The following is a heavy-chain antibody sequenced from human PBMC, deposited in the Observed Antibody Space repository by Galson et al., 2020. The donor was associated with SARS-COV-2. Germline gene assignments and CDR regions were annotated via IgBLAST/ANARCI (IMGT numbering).Heavy chain of an antibody. CDR1: GFTFSSHW. CDR3: ARNRDSSGDYYEIDY. D-gene: IGHD3-22*01. V-gene: IGHV3-7*01. Sequence: GGSLRLSCAASGFTFSSHWMSWVRQAPGKGLEWVANIKQDGSEKYYVDSVKGRFTISRDNAKNSLYLQMNNLRADDTAVYYCARNRDSSGDYYEIDYWGQGTLVTVSS. J-gene: IGHJ4*02. CDR2: IKQDGSEK.